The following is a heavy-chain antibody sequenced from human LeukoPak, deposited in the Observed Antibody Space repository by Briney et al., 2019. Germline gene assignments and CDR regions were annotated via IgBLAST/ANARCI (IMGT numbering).Heavy chain of an antibody. J-gene: IGHJ4*02. CDR3: ARDTYYYDSSGYQGLFDY. CDR1: GGTFSSYA. CDR2: IIPIFGIA. V-gene: IGHV1-69*04. D-gene: IGHD3-22*01. Sequence: SSVKVSCQASGGTFSSYAISWVRQAPGQGLEWMGRIIPIFGIANYAQKFQGRVTITAEKSTSTAYMELSSLRSEDTAVYYCARDTYYYDSSGYQGLFDYWGQGTLVTVSS.